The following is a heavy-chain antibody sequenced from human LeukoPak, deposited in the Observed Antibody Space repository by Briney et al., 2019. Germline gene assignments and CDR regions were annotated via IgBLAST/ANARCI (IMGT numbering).Heavy chain of an antibody. CDR2: MNPNSGNT. CDR3: ARALSWTTESYYYMDV. D-gene: IGHD3/OR15-3a*01. J-gene: IGHJ6*03. V-gene: IGHV1-8*01. CDR1: GYTFTSYD. Sequence: GASVKVSCKASGYTFTSYDISWVRQATGQGLEWMGWMNPNSGNTGYAQKFQGRVIMTMNTSITTAYMDLSSLKSEDTAVYYCARALSWTTESYYYMDVWGKGTTVTVSS.